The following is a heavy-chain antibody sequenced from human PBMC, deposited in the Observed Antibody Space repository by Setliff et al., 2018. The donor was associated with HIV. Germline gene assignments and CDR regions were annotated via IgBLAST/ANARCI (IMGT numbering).Heavy chain of an antibody. D-gene: IGHD2-8*01. V-gene: IGHV1-18*01. CDR2: ISAYNGNT. CDR1: GYTFISYG. Sequence: ASVKVSCKASGYTFISYGITWVRQAPGQGLEWMGWISAYNGNTNYAQKFRGRVTMTTDISTNTAYMEVRSLSFDDTAVYYCVRLTADRTNYYYYMDVWGKGTTVTVSS. CDR3: VRLTADRTNYYYYMDV. J-gene: IGHJ6*03.